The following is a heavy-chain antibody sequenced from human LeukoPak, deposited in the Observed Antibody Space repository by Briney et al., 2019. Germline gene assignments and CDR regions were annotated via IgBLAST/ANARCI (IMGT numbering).Heavy chain of an antibody. J-gene: IGHJ4*02. CDR2: INSDGSST. D-gene: IGHD3-22*01. CDR1: GFTFSSYW. CDR3: AKGSGITMIVVVIQHMYYFDY. V-gene: IGHV3-74*01. Sequence: GGSLRLSCAASGFTFSSYWMHWVRQAPGKGLVWFSRINSDGSSTSYADSVKGRFTISRDNSKNTLYLQMNSLRAEDTAVYYCAKGSGITMIVVVIQHMYYFDYWGQGTLVTVSS.